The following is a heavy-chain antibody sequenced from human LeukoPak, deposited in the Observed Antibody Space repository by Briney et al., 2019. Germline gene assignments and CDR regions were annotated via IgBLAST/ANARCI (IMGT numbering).Heavy chain of an antibody. CDR3: AKTYKRGYSGYEPNWFDP. Sequence: GESLKISCKGSGYRFTSYWIGWVRQMPGKGLEWMGIIYPGDSDTRYSPSFQGQVTISADKSISTAYLQWSSLKASDTAMYYCAKTYKRGYSGYEPNWFDPWGQGTLVTVSS. D-gene: IGHD5-12*01. CDR2: IYPGDSDT. CDR1: GYRFTSYW. J-gene: IGHJ5*02. V-gene: IGHV5-51*01.